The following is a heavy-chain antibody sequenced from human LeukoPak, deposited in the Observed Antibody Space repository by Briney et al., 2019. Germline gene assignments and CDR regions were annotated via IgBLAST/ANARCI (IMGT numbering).Heavy chain of an antibody. V-gene: IGHV1-69*04. Sequence: ASVKVSCKASGGPFSSYAISWVRQAPGQGLEWMGRIIPIFGIAHYAQKFQGRVTITADKSTSTAYMELSSLRSENTAVYYCASPLDSLTDHAGIQLWSYCMDVWGQGTTVTVSS. CDR3: ASPLDSLTDHAGIQLWSYCMDV. J-gene: IGHJ6*02. CDR2: IIPIFGIA. CDR1: GGPFSSYA. D-gene: IGHD5-18*01.